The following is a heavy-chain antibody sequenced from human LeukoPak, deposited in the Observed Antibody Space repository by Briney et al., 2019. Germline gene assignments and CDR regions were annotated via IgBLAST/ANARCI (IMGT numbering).Heavy chain of an antibody. CDR2: IYYSGST. V-gene: IGHV4-59*01. Sequence: SETLSLTCTVSGGSISSYYWSWIRQPPGKELEWIGYIYYSGSTNYNPSLNSRVTKSVDTSKNQFSPTLSSVTAADTAVYYCARDGYYGDYASDYWGQGTLVTVSS. D-gene: IGHD4-17*01. J-gene: IGHJ4*02. CDR3: ARDGYYGDYASDY. CDR1: GGSISSYY.